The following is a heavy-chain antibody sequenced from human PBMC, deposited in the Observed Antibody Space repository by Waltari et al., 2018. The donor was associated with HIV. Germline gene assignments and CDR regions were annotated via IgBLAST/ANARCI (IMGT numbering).Heavy chain of an antibody. D-gene: IGHD3-3*01. CDR1: GFTFTKAR. V-gene: IGHV3-15*01. Sequence: EVQLVESGGGLVKPGGALRLSCVGSGFTFTKARIGLVQRAPGKGLEWVGRIKSKTDGGTTDYAAPVKGRFYISRDDSKNRVFLQMNSLKTEDTAVYYCTTVSHDFWSGYYYDYFDHWGQGTLATVSS. CDR3: TTVSHDFWSGYYYDYFDH. J-gene: IGHJ4*02. CDR2: IKSKTDGGTT.